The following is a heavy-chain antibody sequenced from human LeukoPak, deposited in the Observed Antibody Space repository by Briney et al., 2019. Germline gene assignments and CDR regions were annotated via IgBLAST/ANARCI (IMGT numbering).Heavy chain of an antibody. D-gene: IGHD3-3*01. V-gene: IGHV3-15*01. Sequence: SGGSLRLSCAASGFTFSNAWMSWVRQAPGKGLEWVGRIKSKTDGGTTDYAAPVKGRFTISRDDSKNTLYLQMNSLKTEDTAVYYCTTLYDFWSGYYAWDYWGQGTLVTVSS. CDR3: TTLYDFWSGYYAWDY. J-gene: IGHJ4*02. CDR2: IKSKTDGGTT. CDR1: GFTFSNAW.